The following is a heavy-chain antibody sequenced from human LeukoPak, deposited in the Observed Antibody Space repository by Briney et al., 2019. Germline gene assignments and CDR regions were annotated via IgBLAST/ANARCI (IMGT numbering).Heavy chain of an antibody. V-gene: IGHV1-69*04. Sequence: SVTVSPSASVGTFSTYAISWVRQAPGQGLEWMGRIIPILGIANYAQKFQGRVTITADKSTSTAYMELSSLRSEDTAVYYCARGIFRKSIAAKNWFEPWGQGTLVTVSS. CDR3: ARGIFRKSIAAKNWFEP. D-gene: IGHD6-6*01. J-gene: IGHJ5*02. CDR2: IIPILGIA. CDR1: VGTFSTYA.